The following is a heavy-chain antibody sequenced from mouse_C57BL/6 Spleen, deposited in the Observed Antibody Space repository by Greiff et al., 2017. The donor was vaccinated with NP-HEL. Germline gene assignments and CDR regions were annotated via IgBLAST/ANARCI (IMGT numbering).Heavy chain of an antibody. CDR1: GYTFTDYY. CDR2: INPYNGGT. D-gene: IGHD1-1*01. CDR3: AIYYYGSSSPWFAY. J-gene: IGHJ3*01. Sequence: VQLQQSGPVLVKPGASVKMSCKASGYTFTDYYMNWVKQSHGKSLEWIGVINPYNGGTSYNQKFKGKATLTVDKSSSTAYMELNSLTSEDSAVYYCAIYYYGSSSPWFAYWGQGTLVTVSA. V-gene: IGHV1-19*01.